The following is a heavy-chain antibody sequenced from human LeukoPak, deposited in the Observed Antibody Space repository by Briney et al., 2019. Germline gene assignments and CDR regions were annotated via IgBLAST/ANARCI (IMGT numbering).Heavy chain of an antibody. CDR1: GYTFTSYA. V-gene: IGHV1-3*01. J-gene: IGHJ4*02. D-gene: IGHD4-23*01. CDR2: INAGNGNT. Sequence: ASVKVSCKASGYTFTSYAMHWVRQAPGQRLEWMGWINAGNGNTKYSQKFQGRVTITRDTSASTAYMELSSLRSEDTAVYYCARSRVITVVIDYWGQGTLVTVSS. CDR3: ARSRVITVVIDY.